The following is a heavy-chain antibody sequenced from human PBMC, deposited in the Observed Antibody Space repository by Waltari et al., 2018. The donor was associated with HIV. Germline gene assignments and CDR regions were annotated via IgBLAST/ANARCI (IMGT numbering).Heavy chain of an antibody. D-gene: IGHD3-9*01. CDR1: GGSITSGSYY. CDR3: ARGLDILTGYYHWFSDL. Sequence: QVQLQESGPGLVKPSQTLSLTCTVSGGSITSGSYYWIWIRQPAGKGLEWIGRVYISGSANYNPSLRSRVIMSLDTSKNQFSLKLSSVTAADTAVYYCARGLDILTGYYHWFSDLWGRGTLVTVSS. J-gene: IGHJ2*01. V-gene: IGHV4-61*02. CDR2: VYISGSA.